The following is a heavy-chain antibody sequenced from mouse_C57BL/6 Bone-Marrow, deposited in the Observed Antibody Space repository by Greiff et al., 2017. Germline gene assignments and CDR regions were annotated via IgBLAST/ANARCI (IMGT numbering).Heavy chain of an antibody. CDR1: GYTFTSYW. Sequence: QVQLQQPGAELVKPGASVKLSCKASGYTFTSYWMHWVKQRPGRGLEWIGRIAPNSGGPKYNEQFKSKATLTVDKPSSTAYMQLSSLTSEDSAVYYCARKGFYYGSSYDGWDDYVDYWGQGTTLTVSS. V-gene: IGHV1-72*01. D-gene: IGHD1-1*01. CDR3: ARKGFYYGSSYDGWDDYVDY. CDR2: IAPNSGGP. J-gene: IGHJ2*01.